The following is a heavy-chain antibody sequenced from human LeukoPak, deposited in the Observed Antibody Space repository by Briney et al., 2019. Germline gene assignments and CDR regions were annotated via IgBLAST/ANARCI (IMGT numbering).Heavy chain of an antibody. D-gene: IGHD3-10*01. CDR2: ISYDGSNK. CDR1: GFTFSSYG. V-gene: IGHV3-30*03. J-gene: IGHJ4*02. Sequence: GRSLRLSCAASGFTFSSYGMHWVRQAPGKGLEWVAVISYDGSNKYYADSVKGRFTISRDNSKNTLYLQMNSLRAEDTAVYYCASHPPLNYLTRQFDYWGQGTLVTVSS. CDR3: ASHPPLNYLTRQFDY.